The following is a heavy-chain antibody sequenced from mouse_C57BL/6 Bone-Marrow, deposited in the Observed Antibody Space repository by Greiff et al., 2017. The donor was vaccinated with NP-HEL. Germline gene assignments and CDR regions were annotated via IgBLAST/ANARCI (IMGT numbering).Heavy chain of an antibody. V-gene: IGHV1-36*01. CDR1: GFTFTDYY. J-gene: IGHJ2*01. CDR3: ASYYGSSPFDY. Sequence: LVEPGPSVKISCKASGFTFTDYYMHWVKQSHGKSLEWIGLVYPYNGGTSYNQKFKGKATLTVDTSSSTAYMELNSLTSEDSAVYYCASYYGSSPFDYWGQGTTLTVSS. D-gene: IGHD1-1*01. CDR2: VYPYNGGT.